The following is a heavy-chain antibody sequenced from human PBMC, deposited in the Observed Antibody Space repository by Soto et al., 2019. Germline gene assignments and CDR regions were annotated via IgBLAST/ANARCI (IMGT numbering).Heavy chain of an antibody. D-gene: IGHD6-13*01. CDR3: ARGQGAAAGHSNFDY. CDR2: IYDSGNT. J-gene: IGHJ4*02. Sequence: ASETLSLTCAVSGGSIGGITYSWSWIRQPPGKGLEWIGYIYDSGNTYYNPSLKSQFSISVDRSKNQFSPKLSSVTAADTAVYYCARGQGAAAGHSNFDYWGQGALVTVPS. V-gene: IGHV4-30-2*01. CDR1: GGSIGGITYS.